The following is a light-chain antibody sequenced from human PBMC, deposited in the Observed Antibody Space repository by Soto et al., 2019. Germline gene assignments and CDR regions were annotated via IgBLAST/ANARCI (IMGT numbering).Light chain of an antibody. V-gene: IGKV3-20*01. Sequence: EIVLTQSPDTLSLSPGERATLSCRASQSVRSNYLACYQQKPGQAPRFLIYDASSRATGIPDRFSGSGSGTDFTLTISRLEPKDFAVYYCQQYGSSPLTFGGGTKVEIK. CDR2: DAS. CDR3: QQYGSSPLT. J-gene: IGKJ4*01. CDR1: QSVRSNY.